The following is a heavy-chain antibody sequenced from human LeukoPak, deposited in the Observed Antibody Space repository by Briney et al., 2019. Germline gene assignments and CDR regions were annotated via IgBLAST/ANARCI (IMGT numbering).Heavy chain of an antibody. D-gene: IGHD3-10*01. Sequence: GGSLRLSCAASGFTFSNAWMSWVRQAPGKGLEWVGRIKSKTDGGTTDYAAPVKGRFTISRDDSKNTLYLQMNSLRAEDTAVYYCAKVGRRFGELYPFDYWGQGTLVTVSS. CDR2: IKSKTDGGTT. CDR1: GFTFSNAW. J-gene: IGHJ4*02. V-gene: IGHV3-15*01. CDR3: AKVGRRFGELYPFDY.